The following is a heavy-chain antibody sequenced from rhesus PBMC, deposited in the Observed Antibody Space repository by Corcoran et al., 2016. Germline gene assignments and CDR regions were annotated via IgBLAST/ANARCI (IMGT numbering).Heavy chain of an antibody. CDR2: IAGSGGST. J-gene: IGHJ4*01. V-gene: IGHV4-57*01. Sequence: QLRLQESGPGLVKPSETLSLTCPVSGGSVSISTWSSCIRPPPGKVLVWIGRIAGSGGSTSYNPSLTSRVAISTDTSKNQFSLKVSSVTAADTAVYYCARGGKTYEYSNYDYFDYWGQGVLVTVSS. CDR1: GGSVSISTW. CDR3: ARGGKTYEYSNYDYFDY. D-gene: IGHD4-23*01.